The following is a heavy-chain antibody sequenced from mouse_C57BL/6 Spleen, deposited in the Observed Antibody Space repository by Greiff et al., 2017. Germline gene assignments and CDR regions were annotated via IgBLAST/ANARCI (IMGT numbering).Heavy chain of an antibody. Sequence: QVQLQQSGAELVRPGASVTLSCKASGYTFTDYEMHWVKQTPVHGLEWIGAIDPETGGTAYNQKFKGKAILTADKSSSTAYMELRSLTSEDSAVYYCTRSGYPFDYWGQGTTLTVSS. V-gene: IGHV1-15*01. J-gene: IGHJ2*01. CDR3: TRSGYPFDY. CDR2: IDPETGGT. D-gene: IGHD3-1*01. CDR1: GYTFTDYE.